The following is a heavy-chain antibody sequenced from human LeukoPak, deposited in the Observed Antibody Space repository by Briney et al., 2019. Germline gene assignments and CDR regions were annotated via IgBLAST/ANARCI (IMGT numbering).Heavy chain of an antibody. CDR2: INHSGST. V-gene: IGHV4-39*07. Sequence: SETLSLTCTVSGGSISSSSYYWSWIRQPPGKGLEWIGEINHSGSTNYNPSLKSRVTISVDTSKNQFSLKLSSVTAADTAVYYCARGKGIVVVIGKFDYWGQGTLVTVSS. J-gene: IGHJ4*02. D-gene: IGHD3-22*01. CDR3: ARGKGIVVVIGKFDY. CDR1: GGSISSSSYY.